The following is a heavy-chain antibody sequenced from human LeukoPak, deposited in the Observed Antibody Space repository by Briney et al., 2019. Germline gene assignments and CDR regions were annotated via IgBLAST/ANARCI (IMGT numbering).Heavy chain of an antibody. V-gene: IGHV4-34*01. D-gene: IGHD6-19*01. CDR3: ASGRGAGAHYYYYGMDV. CDR2: INHSGST. CDR1: GGSFSGYY. Sequence: SETLSPTCAVYGGSFSGYYWSWIRQPPGKGLEWIGEINHSGSTNYNPSLKSRVTISVDTSKNQFSLKLSSVTAADTAVYYCASGRGAGAHYYYYGMDVWGQGTTVTVSS. J-gene: IGHJ6*02.